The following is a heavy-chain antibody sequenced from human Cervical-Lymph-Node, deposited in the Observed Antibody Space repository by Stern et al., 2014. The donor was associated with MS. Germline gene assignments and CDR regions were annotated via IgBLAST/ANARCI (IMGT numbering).Heavy chain of an antibody. CDR3: VRDQGGIAGS. D-gene: IGHD6-13*01. CDR1: GDTFSSIE. Sequence: VHLVESGAEVKRPGSSMKVSCKASGDTFSSIEISWVRQAPGQGLEWLGGISPMSGTTNYAQKVQGRVTIIADEFTSTVNMELRSLRSEDTAVYYCVRDQGGIAGSWGQGTLVTVSS. CDR2: ISPMSGTT. J-gene: IGHJ4*02. V-gene: IGHV1-69*01.